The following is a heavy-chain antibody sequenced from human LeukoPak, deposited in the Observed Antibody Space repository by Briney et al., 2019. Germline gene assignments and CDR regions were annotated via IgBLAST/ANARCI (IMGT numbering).Heavy chain of an antibody. CDR1: GYTFTSYD. Sequence: ASVKVSCKASGYTFTSYDINWVRQATGQGLEWMGWMNPNSGNTGYAQKFQGRVTMTRNTSISAAYMELSSLRSEDTAVYYCARRGLRGQGFDYWGQGTLVTVSS. J-gene: IGHJ4*02. V-gene: IGHV1-8*01. CDR2: MNPNSGNT. CDR3: ARRGLRGQGFDY.